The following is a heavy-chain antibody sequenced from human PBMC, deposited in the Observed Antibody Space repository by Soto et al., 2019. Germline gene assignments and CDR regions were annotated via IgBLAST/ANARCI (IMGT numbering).Heavy chain of an antibody. CDR1: GYSFTSYW. CDR2: IYPGDSDT. Sequence: PGESLKLSCKGSGYSFTSYWIGWVRQMPGKGLEWMGIIYPGDSDTRYSPSFQGQVTISADKSISTAYLQWSSLKASDTAMYYCATAVIAARPFYYGMDVWGQGTTVTVSS. J-gene: IGHJ6*02. CDR3: ATAVIAARPFYYGMDV. D-gene: IGHD6-6*01. V-gene: IGHV5-51*01.